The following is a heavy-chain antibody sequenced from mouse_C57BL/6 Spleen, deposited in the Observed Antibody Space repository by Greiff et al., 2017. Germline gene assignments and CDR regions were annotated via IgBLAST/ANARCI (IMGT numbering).Heavy chain of an antibody. CDR2: IYPRDGST. V-gene: IGHV1-78*01. D-gene: IGHD1-1*01. CDR1: GYTFTDHT. J-gene: IGHJ2*01. CDR3: ARERFGPDYYGSSYRY. Sequence: VHLVESDAELVKPGASVKISCKVSGYTFTDHTIHWMKQRPEQGLEWIGYIYPRDGSTKYNEKFKGKATLTADKSSSTAYMQLNSLTSEDSAVYFCARERFGPDYYGSSYRYWGQGTTLTVSS.